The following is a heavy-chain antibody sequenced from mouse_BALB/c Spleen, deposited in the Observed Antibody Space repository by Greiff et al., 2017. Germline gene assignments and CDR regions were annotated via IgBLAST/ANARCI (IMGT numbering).Heavy chain of an antibody. D-gene: IGHD2-4*01. V-gene: IGHV1S81*02. CDR1: GYTFTSYY. Sequence: QVQLQQSGAELVKPGASVKLSCKASGYTFTSYYMYWVKQRPGQGLEWIGEINPSNGGTNFNEKFKSKATLTVDKSSSTAYMQLSSLTSEDSAVYYCTRSRVGYDSYWYFDVWGAGTTVTVSS. CDR2: INPSNGGT. CDR3: TRSRVGYDSYWYFDV. J-gene: IGHJ1*01.